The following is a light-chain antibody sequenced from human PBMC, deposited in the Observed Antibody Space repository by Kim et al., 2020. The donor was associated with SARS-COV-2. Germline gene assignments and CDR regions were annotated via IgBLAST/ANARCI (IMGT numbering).Light chain of an antibody. CDR3: QQYDSSLRT. CDR1: QSIDSSY. V-gene: IGKV3-20*01. Sequence: SPGERATLSCRASQSIDSSYVAWYQHQRGQAPRLLIYGASIRATGIPARFSGSGSGTDYTLTINRLEPEDFAVYFCQQYDSSLRTFGQGTKVDIK. CDR2: GAS. J-gene: IGKJ1*01.